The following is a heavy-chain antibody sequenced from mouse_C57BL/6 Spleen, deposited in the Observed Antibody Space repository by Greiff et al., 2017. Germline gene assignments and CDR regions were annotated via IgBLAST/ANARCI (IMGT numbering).Heavy chain of an antibody. CDR3: TGAYYYVSGYGGYARDY. J-gene: IGHJ4*01. CDR2: IRLKSDNYAT. D-gene: IGHD1-1*01. V-gene: IGHV6-3*01. CDR1: GFTFSNYW. Sequence: EVKLMESGGGLVQPGGSMKLSCVASGFTFSNYWMNWVRQSPEKGLEWVAQIRLKSDNYATHYAESVKGRFTISRDDSKSSVYLQMNNLRSEDTGIYYFTGAYYYVSGYGGYARDYWGQGTSVTVSS.